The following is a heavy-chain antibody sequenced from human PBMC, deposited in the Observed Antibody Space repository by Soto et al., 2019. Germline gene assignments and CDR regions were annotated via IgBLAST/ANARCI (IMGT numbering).Heavy chain of an antibody. CDR3: ARGKYYYLFDI. Sequence: HPGGSLRLSCAASGFSVGSNYMNWVRQAPGKGLEWVSIIYTVGSTYYADSVKGRFTISRDNSKNTLFLQMNSLRAEDTAVYYCARGKYYYLFDIRGQGTLVTVSS. CDR2: IYTVGST. CDR1: GFSVGSNY. D-gene: IGHD3-10*01. V-gene: IGHV3-53*01. J-gene: IGHJ3*02.